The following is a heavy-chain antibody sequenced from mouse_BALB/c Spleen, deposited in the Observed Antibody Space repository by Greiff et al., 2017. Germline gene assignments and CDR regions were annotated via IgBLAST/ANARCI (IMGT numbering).Heavy chain of an antibody. D-gene: IGHD1-1*01. V-gene: IGHV2-6-7*01. J-gene: IGHJ4*01. CDR1: GFSLTGYG. CDR2: IWGDGST. Sequence: VQRVESGPGLVAPSQSLSITCTVSGFSLTGYGVNWVRQPPGKGLEWLGMIWGDGSTDYNSALKSRLSISKDNSKSQVFLKMNSLQTDDTARYYCARDPHYYGSSRPYAMDYWGQGTSVTVSS. CDR3: ARDPHYYGSSRPYAMDY.